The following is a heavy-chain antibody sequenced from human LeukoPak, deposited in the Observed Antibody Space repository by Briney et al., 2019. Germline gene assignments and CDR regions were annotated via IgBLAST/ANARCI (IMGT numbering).Heavy chain of an antibody. Sequence: PSETLSLTCTVSGVSITNYYWAWIRQPAGKGLEWIGRMYISGSTNYNPSLKSRVSISIDKTKNQFSLKLTSVTAADTAVYYCARDYLVGAPLDCWGQGTLVTVSS. D-gene: IGHD1-26*01. V-gene: IGHV4-4*07. CDR3: ARDYLVGAPLDC. CDR2: MYISGST. CDR1: GVSITNYY. J-gene: IGHJ4*02.